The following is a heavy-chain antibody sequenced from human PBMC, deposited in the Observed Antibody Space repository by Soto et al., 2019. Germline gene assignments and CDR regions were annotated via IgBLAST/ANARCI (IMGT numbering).Heavy chain of an antibody. D-gene: IGHD2-15*01. V-gene: IGHV4-59*12. J-gene: IGHJ5*02. CDR2: IYYSGST. Sequence: PSETLSLTCTVSGGSISSYYWSWIRQPPGKGLEWIGYIYYSGSTYYNPSLKSRVTISVDTSKNQFSLKLSSVTAADTAVYYCARGGQYCSGGSCYSVGFDPWGRGTLVTVSS. CDR3: ARGGQYCSGGSCYSVGFDP. CDR1: GGSISSYY.